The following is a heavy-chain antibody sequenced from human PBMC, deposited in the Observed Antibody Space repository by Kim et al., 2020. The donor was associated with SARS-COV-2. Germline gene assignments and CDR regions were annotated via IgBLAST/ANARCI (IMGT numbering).Heavy chain of an antibody. CDR2: IYYSGST. CDR3: ASGSGSAGIWGSALNWFDP. J-gene: IGHJ5*02. CDR1: GGSISSSSYY. V-gene: IGHV4-39*07. Sequence: SETLSLTCTVSGGSISSSSYYWGWIRQPPGKGLEWIGSIYYSGSTYYNPSLKSRVTISVDTSKNQFSLKLSSVTAADTAVYYCASGSGSAGIWGSALNWFDPWGQGTLVTLSS. D-gene: IGHD2-15*01.